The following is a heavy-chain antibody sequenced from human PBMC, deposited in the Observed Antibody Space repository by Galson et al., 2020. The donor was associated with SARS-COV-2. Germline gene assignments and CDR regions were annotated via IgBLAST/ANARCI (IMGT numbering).Heavy chain of an antibody. D-gene: IGHD3-16*01. Sequence: SETLSLTCTVSGGSFGSSSVNWVRQSPGRGLEWLGNIHYSGTTNYSPSLKSRIDISKDTSMNQFVLRLDSVTVADTAVYYCARGNLDFWGRFGDNGIDVWGQGTTVTVSS. V-gene: IGHV4-59*12. J-gene: IGHJ6*02. CDR3: ARGNLDFWGRFGDNGIDV. CDR2: IHYSGTT. CDR1: GGSFGSSS.